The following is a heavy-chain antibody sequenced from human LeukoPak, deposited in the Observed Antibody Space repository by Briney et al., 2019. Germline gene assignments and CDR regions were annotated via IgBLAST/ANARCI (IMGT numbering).Heavy chain of an antibody. V-gene: IGHV3-21*01. CDR3: AKDFRSSGYSYGYDY. D-gene: IGHD5-18*01. J-gene: IGHJ4*02. CDR2: ISSRSNYI. Sequence: GGALRLSCAVSGFSFSDDNMSWVRQGPGGGLWWVASISSRSNYIYYADSLKGRVTVYRDNARNSLFLQMTSLRAEDTAVYYCAKDFRSSGYSYGYDYWGQGTLVTVSS. CDR1: GFSFSDDN.